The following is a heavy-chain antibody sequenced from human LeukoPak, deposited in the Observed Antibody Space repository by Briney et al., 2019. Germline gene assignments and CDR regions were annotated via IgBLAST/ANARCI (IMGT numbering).Heavy chain of an antibody. CDR1: GLPFSSYT. V-gene: IGHV3-21*01. CDR2: ISTGSSYI. J-gene: IGHJ6*03. CDR3: AKGHGWEASYYYYYMDV. Sequence: KTGGSLRLSCVASGLPFSSYTINWVRQAPGKGLECVSSISTGSSYIYYADPVRGRFTISRDNAKNSLYLQMNTLRADDTAVYYCAKGHGWEASYYYYYMDVWGKGTTVTISS. D-gene: IGHD1-26*01.